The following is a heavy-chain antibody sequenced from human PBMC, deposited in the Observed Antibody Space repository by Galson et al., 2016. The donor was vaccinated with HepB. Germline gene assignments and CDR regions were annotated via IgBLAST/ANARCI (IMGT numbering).Heavy chain of an antibody. V-gene: IGHV3-74*01. CDR3: ARFGGGHAFDY. D-gene: IGHD3-10*01. CDR2: IRTDGTIT. J-gene: IGHJ4*02. Sequence: SLRLSCAASGFTFSAYYMHWVRQAPGKGLVWVARIRTDGTITTYADSVKGRFTISRDNAKSTVYLQMNSLRAEDTAVYYCARFGGGHAFDYWGRGTLVTVSS. CDR1: GFTFSAYY.